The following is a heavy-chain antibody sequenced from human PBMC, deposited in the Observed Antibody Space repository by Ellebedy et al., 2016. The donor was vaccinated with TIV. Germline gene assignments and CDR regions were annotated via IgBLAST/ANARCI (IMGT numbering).Heavy chain of an antibody. CDR3: ARGKTYFYYGMDV. J-gene: IGHJ6*02. Sequence: DSVKGRFTISRDNVKNTLYLQMNSLGAEDTAVYYCARGKTYFYYGMDVWGQGTTVTVSS. V-gene: IGHV3-74*01.